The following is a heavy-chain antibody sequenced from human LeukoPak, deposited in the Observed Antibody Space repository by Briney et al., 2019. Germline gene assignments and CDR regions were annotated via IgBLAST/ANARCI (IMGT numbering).Heavy chain of an antibody. V-gene: IGHV1-3*01. CDR2: INAGNGNT. CDR1: GYTFTSYA. CDR3: ARETPVYYFDY. Sequence: ASVKVSCKASGYTFTSYAMHWVRQAPGQRLEWMGWINAGNGNTKYSQEFQGRVTITRDTSASTAYMELSSLRSEDTAVYYCARETPVYYFDYWGQGTLVTVSS. D-gene: IGHD4-11*01. J-gene: IGHJ4*02.